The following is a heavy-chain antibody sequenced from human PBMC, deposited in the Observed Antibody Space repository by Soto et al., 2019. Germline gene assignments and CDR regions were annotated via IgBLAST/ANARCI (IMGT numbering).Heavy chain of an antibody. V-gene: IGHV4-39*01. CDR3: ARHYCSSTSCYAGNNWFDP. CDR1: GGSISSSSYY. D-gene: IGHD2-2*01. J-gene: IGHJ5*02. CDR2: IYYSGST. Sequence: PSETLSLTCTVSGGSISSSSYYWGWIRQPPGKGLEWIGSIYYSGSTYYNPSLKSRVTISVDTSKNQFSLKLSSVTAADTAVYYCARHYCSSTSCYAGNNWFDPWGQGTLVTVSS.